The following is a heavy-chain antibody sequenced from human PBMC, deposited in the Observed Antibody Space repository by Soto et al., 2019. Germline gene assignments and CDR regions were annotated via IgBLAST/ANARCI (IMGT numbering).Heavy chain of an antibody. J-gene: IGHJ4*02. CDR1: GYSFTGHY. Sequence: QVQLVQSGAEVKKPGASVKVSCKASGYSFTGHYIHWVRQAPGQGLEWMGRIHSNTGATNFAQKFQGRVTMTRDTSISTAYMELSSLRSDDTAVYYCARSLIGDSYYFDYWGQGTLVTASS. CDR3: ARSLIGDSYYFDY. CDR2: IHSNTGAT. D-gene: IGHD7-27*01. V-gene: IGHV1-2*02.